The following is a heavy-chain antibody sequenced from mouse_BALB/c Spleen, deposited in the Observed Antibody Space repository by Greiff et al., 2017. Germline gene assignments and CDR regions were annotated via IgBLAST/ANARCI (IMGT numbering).Heavy chain of an antibody. J-gene: IGHJ4*01. V-gene: IGHV2-2*02. Sequence: QVHVKQSGPGLVQPSQSLSITCTVSGFSLTSYGVHWVRQSPGKGLEWLGVIWSGGSTDYNAAFISRLSISKDNSKSQVFFKMNSLQANDTAIYYCARKDYRYDYAMDYWGQGTSVTVSS. CDR3: ARKDYRYDYAMDY. CDR1: GFSLTSYG. D-gene: IGHD2-14*01. CDR2: IWSGGST.